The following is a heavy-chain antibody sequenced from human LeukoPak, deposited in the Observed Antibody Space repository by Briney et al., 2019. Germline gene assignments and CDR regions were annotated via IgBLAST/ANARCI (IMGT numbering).Heavy chain of an antibody. CDR1: GFTFSRYS. V-gene: IGHV3-21*01. J-gene: IGHJ6*02. CDR2: ISSSNSYI. CDR3: ARAEGDYLNYYGMDV. Sequence: RRSRRLSCAASGFTFSRYSMNWVSQAPGKGLEWVSSISSSNSYINYADSVKGRFTISRDNAKNSLYLQMNSLRAEDTAVYYCARAEGDYLNYYGMDVWGQGTTVTASS. D-gene: IGHD4-17*01.